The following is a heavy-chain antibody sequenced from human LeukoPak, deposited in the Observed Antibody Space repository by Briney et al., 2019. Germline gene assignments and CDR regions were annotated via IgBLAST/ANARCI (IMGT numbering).Heavy chain of an antibody. CDR3: VGVETITMVRGASGDV. CDR2: IHSGGRA. CDR1: GFIVSSNY. Sequence: GGSLRLSCAASGFIVSSNYMTWVRQAPGKGLEWVSVIHSGGRAYYVDSVKGRFTTSRDNSKNTLDLKMNSLSVEDTAVYYCVGVETITMVRGASGDVWGKGTTVTVSS. J-gene: IGHJ6*03. D-gene: IGHD3-10*01. V-gene: IGHV3-66*02.